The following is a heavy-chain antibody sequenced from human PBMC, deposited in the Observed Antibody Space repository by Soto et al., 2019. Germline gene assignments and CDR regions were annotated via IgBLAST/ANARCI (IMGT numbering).Heavy chain of an antibody. V-gene: IGHV3-48*01. CDR3: ARGPPSRVTTGYYYGMDV. CDR1: GFTFSSYS. J-gene: IGHJ6*02. Sequence: PGGSLRLSCAASGFTFSSYSMNWVRQAPGKGLEWVSYISSSSSTIYYADSVKGRFTISRDNAKNSLYLQMNSLRAEDTAVYYCARGPPSRVTTGYYYGMDVWGQGTTVTVSS. CDR2: ISSSSSTI. D-gene: IGHD4-17*01.